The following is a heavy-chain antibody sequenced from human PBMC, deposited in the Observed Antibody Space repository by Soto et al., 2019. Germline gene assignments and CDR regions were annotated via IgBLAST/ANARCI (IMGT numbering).Heavy chain of an antibody. V-gene: IGHV1-18*01. J-gene: IGHJ6*02. CDR1: GYTFSRYG. CDR2: ISGYNGDT. Sequence: QGQLVQSGGEVKKSGASVKVSCKASGYTFSRYGISWVRQAPGQGLEWMGWISGYNGDTNYAQKCQGRVTMTINTSTTTADMELRSLTSDDTAVYYCAKNGQPPYYYYGLDVWGQGATGTVSS. D-gene: IGHD2-8*01. CDR3: AKNGQPPYYYYGLDV.